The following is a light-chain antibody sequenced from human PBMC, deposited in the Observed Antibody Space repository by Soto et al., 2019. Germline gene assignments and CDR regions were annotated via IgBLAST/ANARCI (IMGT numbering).Light chain of an antibody. V-gene: IGKV3-15*01. CDR1: QSVSGN. CDR3: QQFNSWPRT. J-gene: IGKJ1*01. Sequence: IVMTQSPATVSGSPGERVTLSCRASQSVSGNVAWYHQKPGQPPRLLVYGASTTATDIPARFFGSGSETDFTLTITRLQSEDFGIYYCQQFNSWPRTVGQGTKVEIK. CDR2: GAS.